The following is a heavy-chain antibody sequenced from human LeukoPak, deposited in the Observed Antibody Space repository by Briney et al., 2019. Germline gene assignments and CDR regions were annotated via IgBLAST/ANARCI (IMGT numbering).Heavy chain of an antibody. V-gene: IGHV4-4*07. CDR3: ARGVTTGFDWFDP. CDR1: GGSISNY. Sequence: PSETLSLTCTVSGGSISNYWSWIRQPAGKGLEWIGRIYTSGSTNYNPSLKSRVTMSVDTSKNQFSLKLSSVTAADTAVYYCARGVTTGFDWFDPWGQGTLVTVSS. CDR2: IYTSGST. J-gene: IGHJ5*02. D-gene: IGHD4-11*01.